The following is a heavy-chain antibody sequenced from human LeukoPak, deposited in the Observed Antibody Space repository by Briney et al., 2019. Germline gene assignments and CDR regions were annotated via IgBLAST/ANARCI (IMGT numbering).Heavy chain of an antibody. J-gene: IGHJ6*01. V-gene: IGHV4-59*01. CDR3: AKSNGYGLLDI. Sequence: SETLSLTCTVSGDSITSYDWSWIRQPPGKGLEWIGYIYYSGSTNYNPSPKRRISISVDTSKNQFSLKLSSVTAADTAVYYCAKSNGYGLLDIWGQGTMVTVS. CDR1: GDSITSYD. CDR2: IYYSGST. D-gene: IGHD3-10*01.